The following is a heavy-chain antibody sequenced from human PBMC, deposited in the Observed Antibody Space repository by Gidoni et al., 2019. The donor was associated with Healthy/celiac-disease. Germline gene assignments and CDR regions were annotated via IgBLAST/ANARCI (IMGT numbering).Heavy chain of an antibody. CDR1: GFTFDDYA. CDR2: ISWNSGSI. D-gene: IGHD6-19*01. J-gene: IGHJ5*02. Sequence: EVQLVESGGGLVQPGRSLRLSCAASGFTFDDYAMHWVRQAPGKGLGLVSGISWNSGSIGYADSVKGRFTISRDNAKNSLYLQMNSLRAEDTALYYCAKGFFGSGWAFDPWGQGTLVTVSS. CDR3: AKGFFGSGWAFDP. V-gene: IGHV3-9*01.